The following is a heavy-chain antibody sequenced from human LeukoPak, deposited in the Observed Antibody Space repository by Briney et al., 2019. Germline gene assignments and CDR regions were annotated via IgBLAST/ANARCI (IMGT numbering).Heavy chain of an antibody. Sequence: GGSLRLSCAASGFTFSSSAMSWVRQAPGKGLEWVSAISGNGTGTNHADSVKGRFTISRDNSKSTLYLQMNSLRAEDTAVYYCAKAFNLPNWNRTPFDYWGQGTLVTVSS. J-gene: IGHJ4*02. CDR3: AKAFNLPNWNRTPFDY. V-gene: IGHV3-23*01. D-gene: IGHD1-1*01. CDR2: ISGNGTGT. CDR1: GFTFSSSA.